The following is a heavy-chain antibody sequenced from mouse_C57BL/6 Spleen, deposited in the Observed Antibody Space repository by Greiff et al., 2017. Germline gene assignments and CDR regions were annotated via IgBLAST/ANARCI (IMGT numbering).Heavy chain of an antibody. J-gene: IGHJ3*01. CDR1: GYTFTSYW. V-gene: IGHV1-64*01. Sequence: QVQLQQPGAELVKPGASVKLSCKASGYTFTSYWMRWVKQRPGQGLEWIGLIHPNSGSTNYNETFKSKGTLTVYKSSSTAYMQLSSLTSEDSAVYYCAREGYYGSSPFAVWGQGTLVTVSA. CDR2: IHPNSGST. D-gene: IGHD1-1*01. CDR3: AREGYYGSSPFAV.